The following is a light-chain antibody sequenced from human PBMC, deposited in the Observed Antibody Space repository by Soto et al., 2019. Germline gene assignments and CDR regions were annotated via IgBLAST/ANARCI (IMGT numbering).Light chain of an antibody. CDR3: SSYTTSSTYV. Sequence: QSALTQPASVSGSPGQSIAISCTGTSSDVGCYNYVSWYQQHPGKAPKLILCDVSNRPSGVSDRFSGSKSGNTASLTISGLQTEDEADYYCSSYTTSSTYVFGTGTKVTVL. CDR2: DVS. V-gene: IGLV2-14*01. CDR1: SSDVGCYNY. J-gene: IGLJ1*01.